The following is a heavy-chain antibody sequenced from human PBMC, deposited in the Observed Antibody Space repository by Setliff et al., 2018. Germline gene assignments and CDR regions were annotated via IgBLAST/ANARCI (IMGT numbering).Heavy chain of an antibody. CDR2: ISAYNGNT. Sequence: ASVKVSCKASGYTLTNYGISWVRQAPGQGLEWMGWISAYNGNTNYAQKLQGRVTMTTDTSTSTAYMELRSLRSDDTAVYYCARVPLPLDIVVVVAATPLEYYYYMDVWGKGTTVTVS. J-gene: IGHJ6*03. D-gene: IGHD2-15*01. CDR3: ARVPLPLDIVVVVAATPLEYYYYMDV. V-gene: IGHV1-18*01. CDR1: GYTLTNYG.